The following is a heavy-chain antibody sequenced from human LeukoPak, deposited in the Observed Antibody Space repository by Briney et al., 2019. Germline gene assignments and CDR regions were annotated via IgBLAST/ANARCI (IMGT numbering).Heavy chain of an antibody. CDR3: ATAAGYCSGGSCYNYFDY. Sequence: GASVKVSCKASGYTFTGYYMHWVRQATGQGLEWMGWMNPNSGNTGYAQKFQGRVTMTRNTSISTAYMELSSLRSEDTAVYYCATAAGYCSGGSCYNYFDYWGQGTLVTVSS. J-gene: IGHJ4*02. V-gene: IGHV1-8*02. CDR1: GYTFTGYY. D-gene: IGHD2-15*01. CDR2: MNPNSGNT.